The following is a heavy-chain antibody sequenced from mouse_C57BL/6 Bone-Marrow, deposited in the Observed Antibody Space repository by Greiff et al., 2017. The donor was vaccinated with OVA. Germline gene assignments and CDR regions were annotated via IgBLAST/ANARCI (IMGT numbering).Heavy chain of an antibody. D-gene: IGHD2-1*01. V-gene: IGHV1-81*01. J-gene: IGHJ4*01. CDR3: AREGDYYGNYNYAMDY. CDR1: GYTFTSYG. Sequence: VQLQQSGAELARPGASVKLSCKASGYTFTSYGISWVKQSTGQGLEWIGEIYPRSGNTYYNEKFKGKATLTADKSSSTAYMELRSLTSEDSAVYFCAREGDYYGNYNYAMDYWGQGTSVTVSS. CDR2: IYPRSGNT.